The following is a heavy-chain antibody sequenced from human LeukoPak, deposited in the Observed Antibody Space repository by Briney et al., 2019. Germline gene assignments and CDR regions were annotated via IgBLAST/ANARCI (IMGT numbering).Heavy chain of an antibody. CDR1: GGSISSYY. CDR3: ARETTYYYDSSGYYYGRYFDY. J-gene: IGHJ4*02. V-gene: IGHV4-59*01. CDR2: IYYSGST. D-gene: IGHD3-22*01. Sequence: SETLSLTCTVSGGSISSYYWSWIRQPPGKGLEWIGYIYYSGSTNYNPSLKSRVTISVGTSKNQFSLKLSSVTAADTAVYYCARETTYYYDSSGYYYGRYFDYWGQGTLVTVSS.